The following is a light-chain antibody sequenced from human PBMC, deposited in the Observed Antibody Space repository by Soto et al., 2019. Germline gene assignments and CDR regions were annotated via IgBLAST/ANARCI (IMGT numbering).Light chain of an antibody. Sequence: DIVMTQSPLSLPVTPGEPASISCRSSQSLLWTNGYNYVDGFLQKPGQSPQLLIYMASNRASVVPHRFSGSGSGTEYTLNISRVEAVDVGVYYCMHHLHAPWTFGRGTKLEIK. V-gene: IGKV2-28*01. J-gene: IGKJ1*01. CDR2: MAS. CDR3: MHHLHAPWT. CDR1: QSLLWTNGYNY.